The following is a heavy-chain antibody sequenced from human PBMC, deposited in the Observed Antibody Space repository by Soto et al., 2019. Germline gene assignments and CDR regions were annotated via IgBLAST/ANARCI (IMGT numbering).Heavy chain of an antibody. CDR2: IDIGGNT. V-gene: IGHV3-13*01. CDR1: GFTCSSYD. Sequence: GGSLRLSCGASGFTCSSYDMHWVRQATGKGLEWVSGIDIGGNTFHPGSEQGRFTIARENGKNSLYLQMNNLRAGDTALYDCAREGEGGSGASVDDLDIWGPGTLVTVAS. CDR3: AREGEGGSGASVDDLDI. D-gene: IGHD3-10*01. J-gene: IGHJ3*02.